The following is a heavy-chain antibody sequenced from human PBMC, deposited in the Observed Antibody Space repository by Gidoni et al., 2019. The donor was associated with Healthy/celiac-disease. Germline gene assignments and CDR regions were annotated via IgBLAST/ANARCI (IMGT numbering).Heavy chain of an antibody. D-gene: IGHD3-10*01. Sequence: QVQLVQSGAEVKKPGASVKVSCKASGYTFTSYGISWVRQAPGQGLEWMGWISAYNGNTNYAQKLQGRVTMTTDTSTSTAYMELRSLRSDDTAVYYCARDRPPLYYGSGSYYNQPLAWWGQGTLVTVSS. CDR2: ISAYNGNT. J-gene: IGHJ4*02. V-gene: IGHV1-18*01. CDR3: ARDRPPLYYGSGSYYNQPLAW. CDR1: GYTFTSYG.